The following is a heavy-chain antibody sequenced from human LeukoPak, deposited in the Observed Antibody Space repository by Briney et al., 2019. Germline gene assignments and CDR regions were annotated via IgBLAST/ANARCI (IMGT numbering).Heavy chain of an antibody. J-gene: IGHJ3*02. CDR2: IYYSGST. Sequence: PSQTLSLTCTVSGGSISSGGYYWSWIRQHPGKGLEWIGYIYYSGSTYYNPSLKSRVTLSVDTSKNQFSLKLSSVTAADTAVYYCATASGSLDAFDIWGQGTMVTVSS. V-gene: IGHV4-31*03. CDR3: ATASGSLDAFDI. CDR1: GGSISSGGYY. D-gene: IGHD1-26*01.